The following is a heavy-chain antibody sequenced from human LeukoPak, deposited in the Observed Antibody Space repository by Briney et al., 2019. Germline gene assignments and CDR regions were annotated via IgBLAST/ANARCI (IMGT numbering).Heavy chain of an antibody. D-gene: IGHD3-22*01. V-gene: IGHV4-4*07. CDR3: ARLRPPGSGYYYDSSGWSFDY. CDR1: GGSISSYY. CDR2: IYTSGST. Sequence: SETLSLTCTVSGGSISSYYWSWIRQPAGKGLEWIGRIYTSGSTNYNPSLKSRVTISVDTSKNQFSLKLSSVTAADTAVYYCARLRPPGSGYYYDSSGWSFDYWGQGTLVTVSS. J-gene: IGHJ4*02.